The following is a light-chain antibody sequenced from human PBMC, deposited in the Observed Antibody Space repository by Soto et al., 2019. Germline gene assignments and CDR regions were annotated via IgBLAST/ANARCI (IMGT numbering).Light chain of an antibody. J-gene: IGKJ4*01. CDR3: QQYSKWPLT. Sequence: EIAMTPSPDTLSVSPGDRATLYCRASQGVRSDLAWYQQKAGQSPRLLIYGASTRAAETPARFSGSGSETEFTLTISSLQSEDFAVYYCQQYSKWPLTFGGGTKVDIK. V-gene: IGKV3-15*01. CDR1: QGVRSD. CDR2: GAS.